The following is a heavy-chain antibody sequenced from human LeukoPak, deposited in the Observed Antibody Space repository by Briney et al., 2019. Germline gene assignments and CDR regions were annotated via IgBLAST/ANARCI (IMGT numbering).Heavy chain of an antibody. J-gene: IGHJ1*01. V-gene: IGHV4-59*01. CDR2: IYYSGST. D-gene: IGHD3-22*01. Sequence: SETLSLTCTVSGGSISSYYWSWVRQPPRKGLEWIGYIYYSGSTNYNPSLKGRVTISVDTSKNQFSLKLSSVTAADTAVYYCVRGVTYYYDRSAYYPYAEYFQHWGQGSLVTVSS. CDR1: GGSISSYY. CDR3: VRGVTYYYDRSAYYPYAEYFQH.